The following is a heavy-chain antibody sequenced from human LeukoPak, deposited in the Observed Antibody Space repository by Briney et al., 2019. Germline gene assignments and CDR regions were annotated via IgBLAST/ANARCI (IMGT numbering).Heavy chain of an antibody. CDR1: GYTFTNYA. CDR3: ARVGCSSTSCYRDGHY. D-gene: IGHD2-2*02. J-gene: IGHJ4*02. Sequence: GASVKVSCKASGYTFTNYAMHWVRQAPGQRLEWMGWINAGNGNTKYSQKFQDRVTITRDTSASTAYMELSSLRSEDTAVYYCARVGCSSTSCYRDGHYWGQGTLVTVSS. CDR2: INAGNGNT. V-gene: IGHV1-3*01.